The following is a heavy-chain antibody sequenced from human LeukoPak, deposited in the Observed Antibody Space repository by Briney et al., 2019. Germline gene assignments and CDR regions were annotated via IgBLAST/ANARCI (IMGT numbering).Heavy chain of an antibody. CDR2: IYYSGST. V-gene: IGHV4-38-2*01. CDR3: TRNSSGRYFDY. D-gene: IGHD6-19*01. Sequence: SETLSLTCVVSHYSISSGDYWGWIRQPPGKGPEWIGSIYYSGSTHYNPSLKSRVIMSVDTSKNQFSLKLRSVTAADTALYYCTRNSSGRYFDYWGQGTLVTVSS. J-gene: IGHJ4*02. CDR1: HYSISSGDY.